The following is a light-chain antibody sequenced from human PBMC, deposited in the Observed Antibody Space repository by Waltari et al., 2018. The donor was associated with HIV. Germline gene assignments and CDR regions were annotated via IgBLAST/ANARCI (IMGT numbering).Light chain of an antibody. CDR1: NIAATKS. J-gene: IGLJ2*01. CDR3: QVWDSRGDPVI. CDR2: DDR. V-gene: IGLV3-21*02. Sequence: SYVLPHPPSLSVAPGQTAKITCWGTNIAATKSVHSSPLTPGPAPALVASDDRHRPSGIHDRFSGSTSGDTATLTITRAEAGDEADYYCQVWDSRGDPVIFGGGTKLTVL.